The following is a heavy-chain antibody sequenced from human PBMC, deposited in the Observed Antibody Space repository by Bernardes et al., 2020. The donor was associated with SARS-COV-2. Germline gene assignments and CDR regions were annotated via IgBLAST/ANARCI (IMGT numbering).Heavy chain of an antibody. J-gene: IGHJ4*02. CDR2: LNSDGRSP. CDR1: GFTFSTSW. D-gene: IGHD2-15*01. Sequence: GGSLSISCAGSGFTFSTSWMHWVRQAPGQGLVWVSRLNSDGRSPTYADSVKGRLTISRDNAKNTLYLQMNSLRAEDTAVYYCARLMAPKASIVDYWGQGTLVTVSS. CDR3: ARLMAPKASIVDY. V-gene: IGHV3-74*01.